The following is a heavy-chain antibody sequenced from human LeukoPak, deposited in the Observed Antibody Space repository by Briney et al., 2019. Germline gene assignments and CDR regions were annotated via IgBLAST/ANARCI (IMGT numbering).Heavy chain of an antibody. Sequence: GASVKVSCKTSGYTFTSFDINWVRQATGQGLEWLGWMNPYTHKTGYAQKFQGRVTFTGDTSIRTAYMEVSNLTSEDTAVYYCARAPSPYYYGSSAYYSDYWGQGTLVTVSS. V-gene: IGHV1-8*03. CDR2: MNPYTHKT. CDR3: ARAPSPYYYGSSAYYSDY. CDR1: GYTFTSFD. J-gene: IGHJ4*02. D-gene: IGHD3-22*01.